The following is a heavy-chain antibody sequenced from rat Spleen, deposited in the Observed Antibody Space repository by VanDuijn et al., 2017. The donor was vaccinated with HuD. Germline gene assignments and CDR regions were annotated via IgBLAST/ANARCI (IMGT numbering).Heavy chain of an antibody. J-gene: IGHJ3*01. Sequence: EVRLVESGGGLMQPGRSLKLSCAASGFTFSNYAMAWVRQAPKKGPEWVAYISTGGDIAYYRGSVKGRFTISRDDAKNTQYLQMDSLGSDDTATYYCTRHGGLRNWFAYWGQGTLVTVSS. V-gene: IGHV5S13*01. D-gene: IGHD1-11*01. CDR3: TRHGGLRNWFAY. CDR1: GFTFSNYA. CDR2: ISTGGDIA.